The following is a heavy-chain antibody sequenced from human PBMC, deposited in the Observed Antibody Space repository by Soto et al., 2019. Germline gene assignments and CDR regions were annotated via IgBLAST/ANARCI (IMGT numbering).Heavy chain of an antibody. CDR3: ARQSSGWYNWFDP. Sequence: SETLSLTCTVSGASINSYYCGWIRQPPGKGLEWIGSIYYSGSIYYNPSLKSRVTISVDTSKNQFSLKLSSVTAAETAVYYCARQSSGWYNWFDPWGQGTLVTVSS. V-gene: IGHV4-39*01. CDR2: IYYSGSI. D-gene: IGHD6-19*01. J-gene: IGHJ5*02. CDR1: GASINSYY.